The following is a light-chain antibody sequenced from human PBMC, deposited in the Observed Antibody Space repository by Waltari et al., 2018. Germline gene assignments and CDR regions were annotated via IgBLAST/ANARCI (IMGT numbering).Light chain of an antibody. CDR1: RSEVGGYNY. CDR3: SSYTSSSTLV. V-gene: IGLV2-14*01. Sequence: QSALTQPASVSGSPGQSITISCTGTRSEVGGYNYVSWYQQHQGKAPKLMIYEVSNRPSGVSNRFSGSKSGNTASLTISGLQAEDEADYYCSSYTSSSTLVFGTGTKVTVL. J-gene: IGLJ1*01. CDR2: EVS.